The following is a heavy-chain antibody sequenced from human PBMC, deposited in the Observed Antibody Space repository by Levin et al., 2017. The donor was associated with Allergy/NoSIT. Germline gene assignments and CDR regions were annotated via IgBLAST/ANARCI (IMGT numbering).Heavy chain of an antibody. CDR1: GYTFNGYG. D-gene: IGHD3-16*01. Sequence: ASVKVSCKGSGYTFNGYGISWMRQAPGQGLEWMGWISAYHGGTHYAREFQGRVTMTTDTPTRTVYMELRSLTYDDTAIYYCARHTDGSPWPWGGVDVWGQGTTVTVSS. J-gene: IGHJ6*02. CDR2: ISAYHGGT. V-gene: IGHV1-18*01. CDR3: ARHTDGSPWPWGGVDV.